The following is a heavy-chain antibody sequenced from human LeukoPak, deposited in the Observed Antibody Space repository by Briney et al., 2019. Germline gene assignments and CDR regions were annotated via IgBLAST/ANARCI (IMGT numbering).Heavy chain of an antibody. D-gene: IGHD4-23*01. CDR2: ISSSGSTK. J-gene: IGHJ4*02. CDR1: GITFSSYS. CDR3: ARDPTDYGGNPYYFDY. V-gene: IGHV3-48*01. Sequence: GGSLRLSCGASGITFSSYSMNWVRQAPGKGLEWVSYISSSGSTKYYADSVKGRFTISRDNARNSLYLQMNSLRAEDTAVYYCARDPTDYGGNPYYFDYWGQGTLVTVSS.